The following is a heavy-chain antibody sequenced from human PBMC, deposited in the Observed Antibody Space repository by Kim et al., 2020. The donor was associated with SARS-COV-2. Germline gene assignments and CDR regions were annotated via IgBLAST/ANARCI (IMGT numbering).Heavy chain of an antibody. J-gene: IGHJ3*02. Sequence: GGSLRLSCAAPGFTFSSYAMHWVRQAPGKGLEWVAVISYDGSNKYYADSVKGRFTISRDNSKNTLYLQMNSLRAEDTAVYYCARSYSGSYFAAFDIWGQG. CDR1: GFTFSSYA. D-gene: IGHD1-26*01. V-gene: IGHV3-30-3*01. CDR3: ARSYSGSYFAAFDI. CDR2: ISYDGSNK.